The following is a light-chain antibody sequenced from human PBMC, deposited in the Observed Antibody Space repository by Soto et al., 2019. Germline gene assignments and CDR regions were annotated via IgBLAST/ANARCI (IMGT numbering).Light chain of an antibody. V-gene: IGKV3-11*01. Sequence: EIVLTQSPATLSLSRGERATLSCRASQSVSSYLAWYQQKPGQAPRLLIYDASNRATGIPARFSGSGSGTDFTLTISSLEPEDFAVYYCQQRELTFGGGTKVEIK. J-gene: IGKJ4*01. CDR2: DAS. CDR3: QQRELT. CDR1: QSVSSY.